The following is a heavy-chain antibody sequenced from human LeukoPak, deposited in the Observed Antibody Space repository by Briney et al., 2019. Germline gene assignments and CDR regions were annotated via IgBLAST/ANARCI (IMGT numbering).Heavy chain of an antibody. CDR2: IYHSGST. V-gene: IGHV4-38-2*02. CDR1: GYSISSGYY. Sequence: SETLSLTCTVSGYSISSGYYWGWIRQPPGKGLEWIGSIYHSGSTYYNPSLKSRVTISVDRSKNQFSLKLSSVTAADTAVYYCARGDILTGYHQPPFDYWGQGTLVTVSS. D-gene: IGHD3-9*01. CDR3: ARGDILTGYHQPPFDY. J-gene: IGHJ4*02.